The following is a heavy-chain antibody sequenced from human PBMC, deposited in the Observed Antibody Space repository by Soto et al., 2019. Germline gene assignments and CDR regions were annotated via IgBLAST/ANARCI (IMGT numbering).Heavy chain of an antibody. Sequence: QVQLVESGGGVVQPGRSLRLSCVASGFTFSSFGIHWVRQAPGKGLEWVALVSYDGNNQYYADSVKGRFTISRDNSKTXLYLQVNRLRPEDTAVYYCAKSASGWDRYFYGMDVWGQGTTVTVSS. D-gene: IGHD6-19*01. CDR3: AKSASGWDRYFYGMDV. J-gene: IGHJ6*02. CDR2: VSYDGNNQ. CDR1: GFTFSSFG. V-gene: IGHV3-30*18.